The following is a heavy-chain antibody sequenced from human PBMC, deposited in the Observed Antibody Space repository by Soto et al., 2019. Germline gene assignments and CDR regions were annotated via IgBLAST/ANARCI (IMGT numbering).Heavy chain of an antibody. CDR1: GFTLSSHA. D-gene: IGHD6-19*01. J-gene: IGHJ4*02. Sequence: GGSLILSCAASGFTLSSHAMIWVRQAPGKGVEWVSSISRGGTTTFYAASVEGRFTISRDKSKNTLYLQMNSLRADDTGVYYCAREGGSIGGWFGRKFDSWGQGTKVTVSS. CDR2: ISRGGTTT. CDR3: AREGGSIGGWFGRKFDS. V-gene: IGHV3-23*01.